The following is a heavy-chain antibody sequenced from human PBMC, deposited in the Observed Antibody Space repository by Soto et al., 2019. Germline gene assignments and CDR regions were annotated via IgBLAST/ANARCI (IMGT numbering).Heavy chain of an antibody. J-gene: IGHJ4*02. D-gene: IGHD5-18*01. Sequence: QGQLVESGGGVVQPGRSLRLYCAASGFAFSRYGMHWVRQAPGTGLEWVAVISYDGSLQHYADSVKGRFTISRDNSKNMVLLQMSSLRAEDTAVYYCVSDRGYGHASVPYSWGQGTLVSVSS. CDR2: ISYDGSLQ. CDR3: VSDRGYGHASVPYS. CDR1: GFAFSRYG. V-gene: IGHV3-30*03.